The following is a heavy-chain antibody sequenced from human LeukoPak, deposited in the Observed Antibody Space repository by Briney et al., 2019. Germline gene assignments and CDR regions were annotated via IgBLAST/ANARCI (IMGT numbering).Heavy chain of an antibody. J-gene: IGHJ5*02. Sequence: GGSLRLSCAASGFTFSSYVMTWVRQAPGRGLEWVSGISGSGASTYYADSVKGRFTISRDNSKNTLYLQINSLRAEDTAIYYCAKGASSGWLLYWFDPWGQGTLVTVSS. CDR1: GFTFSSYV. D-gene: IGHD6-19*01. V-gene: IGHV3-23*01. CDR3: AKGASSGWLLYWFDP. CDR2: ISGSGAST.